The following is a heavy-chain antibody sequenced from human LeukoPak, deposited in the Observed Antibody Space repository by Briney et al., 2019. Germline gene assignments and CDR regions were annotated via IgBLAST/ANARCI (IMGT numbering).Heavy chain of an antibody. CDR2: IYYSGST. Sequence: SETLSLTCTVSGGSLSSYYWSWIRQPPGKGLEWIGYIYYSGSTNYNPSLKSRVTISVDTSKNQFSLKLSSVTAADTAVYFCARAKGYGGVTRFDYWGQGTLVTVSS. D-gene: IGHD4-23*01. CDR3: ARAKGYGGVTRFDY. J-gene: IGHJ4*02. CDR1: GGSLSSYY. V-gene: IGHV4-59*01.